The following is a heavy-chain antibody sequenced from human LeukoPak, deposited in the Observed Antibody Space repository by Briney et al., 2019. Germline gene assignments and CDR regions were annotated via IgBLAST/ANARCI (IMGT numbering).Heavy chain of an antibody. CDR2: ISSSGSTI. CDR3: ARHRVNYYYYMDV. J-gene: IGHJ6*03. CDR1: GFTFSDYY. V-gene: IGHV3-11*01. Sequence: GGSLRLSCAASGFTFSDYYMSWIRQAPGKGLEWVSYISSSGSTIYYADSVKGRFTISRDNAKNSLFLQMNSLRAEDTAVYYCARHRVNYYYYMDVWGKGTTVTVSS.